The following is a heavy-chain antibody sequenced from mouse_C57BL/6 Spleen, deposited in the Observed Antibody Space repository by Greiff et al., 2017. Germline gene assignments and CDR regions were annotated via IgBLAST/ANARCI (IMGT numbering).Heavy chain of an antibody. CDR1: GYTFTDYE. D-gene: IGHD1-1*01. J-gene: IGHJ4*01. Sequence: QVQLQQSAAELVRPGASVTLSCKASGYTFTDYEMHWVKQTPVHGLEWIGAIDPETGGTAYNQKFKGKAILTADKSSSTAYMERRSLTSEDSAVYYCTRGYYYGSRSYAMDYWGQGTSVTVSS. CDR3: TRGYYYGSRSYAMDY. CDR2: IDPETGGT. V-gene: IGHV1-15*01.